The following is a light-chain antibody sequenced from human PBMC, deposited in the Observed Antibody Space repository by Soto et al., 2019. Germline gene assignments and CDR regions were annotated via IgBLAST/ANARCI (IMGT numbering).Light chain of an antibody. Sequence: QSVLTQPASVSGSPGQSITISCTGTSSDVGGYNYVSWYQQHPGKAPKLMIYEVSNRPSGVSNRFSGSKSGNTASLTISGLQAEDEAYYYCSSFSRSSAHVVFGGGTKLTVL. V-gene: IGLV2-14*01. CDR2: EVS. J-gene: IGLJ2*01. CDR1: SSDVGGYNY. CDR3: SSFSRSSAHVV.